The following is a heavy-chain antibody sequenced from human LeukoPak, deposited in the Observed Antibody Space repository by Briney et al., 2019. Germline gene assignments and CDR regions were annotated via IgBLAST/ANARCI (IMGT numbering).Heavy chain of an antibody. CDR1: GFTSSAYW. CDR2: INSDVSTT. V-gene: IGHV3-74*01. CDR3: ARYGRYRAFDI. D-gene: IGHD1-26*01. J-gene: IGHJ3*02. Sequence: GGSLRLSCAASGFTSSAYWMHWVRQVPGKGLVWVSRINSDVSTTNYADSVKGRFTISRDNAKNTIYLQMNSLRAKDTAVYYCARYGRYRAFDIWGPGTVVTVSS.